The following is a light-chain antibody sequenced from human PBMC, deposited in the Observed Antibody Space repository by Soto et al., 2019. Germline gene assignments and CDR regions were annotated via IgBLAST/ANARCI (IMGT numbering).Light chain of an antibody. CDR1: KSISVW. V-gene: IGKV1-5*01. Sequence: DIQMTQSPSTLSASVGDRVTITCRASKSISVWLAWYHLKAGKAPNLLIYAASSLQSGVPSRFSGSGSGTEFTLTINSLQPDDFATYYCQQYHIYSGTFGQGTKVDIK. CDR3: QQYHIYSGT. CDR2: AAS. J-gene: IGKJ1*01.